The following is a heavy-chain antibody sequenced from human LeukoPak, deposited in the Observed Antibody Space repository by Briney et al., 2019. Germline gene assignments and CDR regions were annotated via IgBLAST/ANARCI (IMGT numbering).Heavy chain of an antibody. CDR1: GFTFSSYA. CDR3: ATLYGDLRSSG. V-gene: IGHV3-23*01. CDR2: ISGSGGST. Sequence: GGSLRLSCAASGFTFSSYAMSWVRQAPGKGPEWVSAISGSGGSTYYADSVKGRFTISRDNSKNTLYLQMNSLRAEDTAVYYCATLYGDLRSSGWGQGTLVTVSS. J-gene: IGHJ4*02. D-gene: IGHD4-17*01.